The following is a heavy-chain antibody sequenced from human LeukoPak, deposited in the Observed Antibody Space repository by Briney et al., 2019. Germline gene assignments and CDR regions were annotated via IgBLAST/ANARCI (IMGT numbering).Heavy chain of an antibody. D-gene: IGHD3-10*02. Sequence: PGGSLRLSCAASGFTFSSYAMSWVRQAPGKGMEWVSAISGSGGSTYYADSVKGRFTISRDNSKNTLYLQMNSLRAEDTAVYYCAKRKMLGDYYYYYMDVWGKGTTVTVSS. CDR3: AKRKMLGDYYYYYMDV. V-gene: IGHV3-23*01. CDR2: ISGSGGST. CDR1: GFTFSSYA. J-gene: IGHJ6*03.